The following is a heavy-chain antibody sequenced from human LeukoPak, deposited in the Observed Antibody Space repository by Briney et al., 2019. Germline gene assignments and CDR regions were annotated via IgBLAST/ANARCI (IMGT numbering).Heavy chain of an antibody. Sequence: GGSLRLSCAASGFTFSSYSMNWVRQAPGRGLEWVSSISSSSSYIYYADSVKGRFTISRDNAKNSLYLQMNSLRAEDTAVYYCAREEFGDYVFGYWGQGTLVTVSS. V-gene: IGHV3-21*01. CDR1: GFTFSSYS. J-gene: IGHJ4*02. CDR2: ISSSSSYI. CDR3: AREEFGDYVFGY. D-gene: IGHD4-17*01.